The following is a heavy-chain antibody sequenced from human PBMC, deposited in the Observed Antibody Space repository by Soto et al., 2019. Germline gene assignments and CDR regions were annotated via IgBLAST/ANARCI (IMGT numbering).Heavy chain of an antibody. CDR1: GFIFSSYT. V-gene: IGHV3-30-3*01. J-gene: IGHJ4*02. D-gene: IGHD1-26*01. CDR2: ITYDGSNQ. Sequence: GGSLRLSCAASGFIFSSYTMHWVRQAPGKGLEWVGVITYDGSNQYYADSVKGRFTISRDNSRNMLFLQMNSLRPDDTAVYYCARAPSGSYPEFDYWGQGSLVTVSS. CDR3: ARAPSGSYPEFDY.